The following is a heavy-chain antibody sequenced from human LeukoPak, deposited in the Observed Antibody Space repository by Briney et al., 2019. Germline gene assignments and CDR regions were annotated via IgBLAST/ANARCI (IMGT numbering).Heavy chain of an antibody. Sequence: GGSLRLSCAASGFTVSSNYMSWVRQAPGKGLEWVSVIYSGGSTYYADSVKGRFTISRDNSKNTLYLQMNSLRAEDTAVYYCARVPGSSYEVAPYYMDVWGKGTKVTVSS. V-gene: IGHV3-66*02. J-gene: IGHJ6*03. CDR1: GFTVSSNY. D-gene: IGHD6-13*01. CDR2: IYSGGST. CDR3: ARVPGSSYEVAPYYMDV.